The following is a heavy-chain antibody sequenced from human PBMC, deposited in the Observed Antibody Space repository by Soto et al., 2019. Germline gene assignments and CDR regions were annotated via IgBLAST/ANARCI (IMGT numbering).Heavy chain of an antibody. J-gene: IGHJ4*02. V-gene: IGHV1-8*01. CDR2: VQPSSGRT. D-gene: IGHD1-26*01. Sequence: VQLVQSGAEVREPGASVKVSCKASGYSFTSLDINWVRQTTGQGLEWMGWVQPSSGRTGYAQKFQGRVTMTRDTSINTAYLELSSLTSDDTAFYYCARGVTAGVDYWVQGTLVTVSS. CDR3: ARGVTAGVDY. CDR1: GYSFTSLD.